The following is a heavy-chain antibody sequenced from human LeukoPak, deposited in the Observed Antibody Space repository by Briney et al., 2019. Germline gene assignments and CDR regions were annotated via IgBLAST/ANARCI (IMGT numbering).Heavy chain of an antibody. CDR1: GFTFSSYN. CDR2: ISGSSTTI. CDR3: AISRGYSYGLDY. J-gene: IGHJ4*02. Sequence: GGSLRLSCSASGFTFSSYNMNWVRQAPGKGLEWVSYISGSSTTIYYADSVKGRFTISRDNANNSLYLQMNSLRDEDTALYYCAISRGYSYGLDYWGQETLVTVSS. D-gene: IGHD5-18*01. V-gene: IGHV3-48*02.